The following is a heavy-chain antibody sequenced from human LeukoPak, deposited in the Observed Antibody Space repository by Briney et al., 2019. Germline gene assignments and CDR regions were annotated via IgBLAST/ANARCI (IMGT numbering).Heavy chain of an antibody. CDR3: ARGSWGRSYGSGSYSYYGMDV. CDR2: INHSGST. D-gene: IGHD3-10*01. V-gene: IGHV4-34*01. CDR1: GGSFSGYY. Sequence: SETLSLTCAVYGGSFSGYYWSWIRQPPGKGLERIGEINHSGSTNYNPSLKSRVTISVDTSKNQFSLKLSSVTAADTAVYYCARGSWGRSYGSGSYSYYGMDVWGKGTTVTVSS. J-gene: IGHJ6*04.